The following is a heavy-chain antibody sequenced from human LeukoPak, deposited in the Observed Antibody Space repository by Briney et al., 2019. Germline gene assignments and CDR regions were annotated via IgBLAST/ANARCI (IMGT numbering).Heavy chain of an antibody. V-gene: IGHV3-11*04. D-gene: IGHD1-26*01. J-gene: IGHJ4*02. CDR3: ASEVGADSRDFDY. Sequence: GGSLRLSCAASGFIVSDYYMNWIRQAPGKGLERVSYISSSGNTIYYADSVKGRFTISRDNAKNSLYLQMNSLRAEDTAVYYCASEVGADSRDFDYWGQGTLVTVSS. CDR1: GFIVSDYY. CDR2: ISSSGNTI.